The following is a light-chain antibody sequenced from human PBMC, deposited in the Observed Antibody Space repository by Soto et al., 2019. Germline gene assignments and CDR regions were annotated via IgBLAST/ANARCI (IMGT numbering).Light chain of an antibody. Sequence: QLVLTQSPSASASLGASVKLTCTRSSGHSTYAITWHQQQPEKGPRYLMKINVDGSHNQGDGIPDRFSGSSSGADRYLAISSLQSEDAADYYCQTWGTGIRVFGGGTKLTVL. CDR1: SGHSTYA. J-gene: IGLJ3*02. V-gene: IGLV4-69*01. CDR3: QTWGTGIRV. CDR2: INVDGSH.